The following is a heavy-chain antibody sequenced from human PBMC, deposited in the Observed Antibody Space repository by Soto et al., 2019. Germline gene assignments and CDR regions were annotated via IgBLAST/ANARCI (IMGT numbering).Heavy chain of an antibody. CDR3: ARQKGPNYYGSGSYSWFDP. Sequence: SETLSLTCTVSGGSISSYYWSWIRQPPGKGLEWIGYIYYSGSTNYNPSLKSRVTISVDTSKNQFSLKLSSVTAADTAGYYCARQKGPNYYGSGSYSWFDPWGQGTLVTVSS. CDR1: GGSISSYY. D-gene: IGHD3-10*01. J-gene: IGHJ5*02. CDR2: IYYSGST. V-gene: IGHV4-59*08.